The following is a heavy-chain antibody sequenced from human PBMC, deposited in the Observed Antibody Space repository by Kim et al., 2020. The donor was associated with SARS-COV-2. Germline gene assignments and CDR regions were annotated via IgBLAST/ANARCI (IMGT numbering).Heavy chain of an antibody. CDR2: IHSTGST. Sequence: SETLSLTRTVSGGSISGFYWSWTRQPPGKGLERIGYIHSTGSTNYNPSLKSRVTMSVDTSKNQFSLNLSSVTAADTAVYYCATGGWYNDRWGQGTLVTVSS. V-gene: IGHV4-59*13. J-gene: IGHJ5*02. D-gene: IGHD6-19*01. CDR1: GGSISGFY. CDR3: ATGGWYNDR.